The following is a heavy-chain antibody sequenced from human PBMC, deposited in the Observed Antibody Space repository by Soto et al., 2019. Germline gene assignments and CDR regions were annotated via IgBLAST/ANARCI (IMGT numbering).Heavy chain of an antibody. J-gene: IGHJ6*02. CDR3: ARDRRFLEWLHRPYYYGMDV. CDR1: GYTFTSYG. V-gene: IGHV1-18*01. Sequence: QVQLVQSGAEVKKPGASVKVSCKASGYTFTSYGISWVRQAPGQGLEWMGWISAYNGNTNYAQKLQGRVTMTTDTSTSTAYMELRSLRSDGTAVYYCARDRRFLEWLHRPYYYGMDVWGQGTTVTVSS. CDR2: ISAYNGNT. D-gene: IGHD3-3*01.